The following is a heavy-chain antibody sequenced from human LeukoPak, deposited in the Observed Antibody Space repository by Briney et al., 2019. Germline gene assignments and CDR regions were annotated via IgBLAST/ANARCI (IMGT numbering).Heavy chain of an antibody. CDR1: GYTFTSYG. J-gene: IGHJ6*02. V-gene: IGHV1-18*01. Sequence: ASVKVSCKASGYTFTSYGISWVRQAPGQGLEWMGWISAYNGNTNYAQKFQGRVTMTRDTPISTAYMELSRLRSDDTAVYYCARDMIDGMDVWGQGTTVTVSS. D-gene: IGHD3-16*01. CDR2: ISAYNGNT. CDR3: ARDMIDGMDV.